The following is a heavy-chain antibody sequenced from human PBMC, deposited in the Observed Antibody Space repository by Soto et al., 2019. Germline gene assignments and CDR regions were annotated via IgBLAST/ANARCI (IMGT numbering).Heavy chain of an antibody. J-gene: IGHJ6*02. CDR2: TYYRSKWYN. CDR3: ARVKFKWVLGTVRGYYSDGKDV. V-gene: IGHV6-1*01. CDR1: GDSVSSNSAA. Sequence: SQTLSLTCAISGDSVSSNSAAWNWIRQSPSRGLEWLGRTYYRSKWYNDYAVSVKSRITINPDTSKNQFSLQLNSVTPEDTAVYYCARVKFKWVLGTVRGYYSDGKDVWGQGTTVTVSS. D-gene: IGHD1-26*01.